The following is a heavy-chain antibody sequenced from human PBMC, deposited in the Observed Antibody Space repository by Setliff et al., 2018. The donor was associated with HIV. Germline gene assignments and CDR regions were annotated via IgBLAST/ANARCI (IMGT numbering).Heavy chain of an antibody. D-gene: IGHD6-19*01. CDR1: GFTFSSYS. CDR2: ISSSSSTI. V-gene: IGHV3-48*01. Sequence: GGSLRLSCAAPGFTFSSYSMNWVRQAPGKGLEWVSYISSSSSTIYYADSVKGRFTISRDNAKNSLYLQMNSLRAEDTAVYYCARDSGGWYPTGDYYYYMDVWGKGTTVTVSS. CDR3: ARDSGGWYPTGDYYYYMDV. J-gene: IGHJ6*03.